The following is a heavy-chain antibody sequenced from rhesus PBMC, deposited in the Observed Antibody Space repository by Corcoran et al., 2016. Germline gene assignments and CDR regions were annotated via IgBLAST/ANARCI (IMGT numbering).Heavy chain of an antibody. CDR1: GDSISGNY. CDR2: IYGTSGTT. Sequence: QVQLQESGPGLVKPSETLSLTCAVSGDSISGNYWNWIRQPPGKGLEWIGRIYGTSGTTNYHPALTSRVPISTDTSKNQFSLKRTSVTAADTAVYYCARVKVGTTSFDYWGQGVLVTVSS. J-gene: IGHJ4*01. V-gene: IGHV4-147*01. CDR3: ARVKVGTTSFDY. D-gene: IGHD1-44*01.